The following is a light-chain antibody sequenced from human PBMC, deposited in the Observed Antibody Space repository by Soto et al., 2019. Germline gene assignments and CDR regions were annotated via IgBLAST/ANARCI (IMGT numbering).Light chain of an antibody. CDR2: EVS. CDR3: CSYTSISTSAV. J-gene: IGLJ2*01. Sequence: QSVLTQPASVSGSPGQSITISCTGTSSDIGDYTHVSWYQQHPGKAPKLIIYEVSDRPSGVSNRFSGSKSGNTAFLTISGLQTEDEADYYCCSYTSISTSAVFGGGTKLTVL. CDR1: SSDIGDYTH. V-gene: IGLV2-14*01.